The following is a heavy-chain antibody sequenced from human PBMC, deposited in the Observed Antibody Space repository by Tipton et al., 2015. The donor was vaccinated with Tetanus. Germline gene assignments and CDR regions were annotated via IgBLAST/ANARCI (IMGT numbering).Heavy chain of an antibody. D-gene: IGHD2-2*02. CDR3: ARDAGYRRNYFDF. V-gene: IGHV3-30*19. Sequence: SLRLSCAASGFSFSTYNFHWIRQAPGKGLEWVAGMSFDGSSESYADSVRGRFTISRDNFRNTLSLQMRGLGADDTAVYYCARDAGYRRNYFDFWGQGTLVTVSS. J-gene: IGHJ4*02. CDR1: GFSFSTYN. CDR2: MSFDGSSE.